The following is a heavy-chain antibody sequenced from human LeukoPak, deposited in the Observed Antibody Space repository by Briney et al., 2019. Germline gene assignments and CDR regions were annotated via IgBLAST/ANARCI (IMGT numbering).Heavy chain of an antibody. CDR1: GFTFSSYA. CDR2: ISGSGGST. Sequence: GGSLRLSCAASGFTFSSYAMSWIRQAPGKGREWVSAISGSGGSTYYADSVKGRFTISRDNSKNTPYLQMNSLRAEDTAVYYCAKVAGGGDAFDIWGQGTMVTVSS. CDR3: AKVAGGGDAFDI. V-gene: IGHV3-23*01. J-gene: IGHJ3*02.